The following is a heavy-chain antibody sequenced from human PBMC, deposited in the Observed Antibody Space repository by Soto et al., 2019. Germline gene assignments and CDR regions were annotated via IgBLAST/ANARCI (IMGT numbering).Heavy chain of an antibody. V-gene: IGHV4-31*03. D-gene: IGHD3-10*01. CDR2: IYYGGST. CDR1: GGSISSGGYY. J-gene: IGHJ3*02. CDR3: ARWEVRDQNAFDI. Sequence: SETLSLTCTVSGGSISSGGYYWSWIRQHPGKGLEWIGYIYYGGSTYYNPSLKSRVTISVDTSKNQFSLKLSSVTAADTAVYYCARWEVRDQNAFDIWGQGTMVTVSS.